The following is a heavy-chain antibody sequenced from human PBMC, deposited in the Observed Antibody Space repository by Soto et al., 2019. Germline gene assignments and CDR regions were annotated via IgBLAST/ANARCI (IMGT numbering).Heavy chain of an antibody. CDR3: ALLLIAARSSDY. D-gene: IGHD6-6*01. CDR2: INPSGGST. CDR1: GYTFTSYY. J-gene: IGHJ4*02. Sequence: ASVKVSCKASGYTFTSYYMHWVRQAPGQGLEWMGIINPSGGSTSYAQKFQGRVTMTRDTSTSTVYMELSSLRSEDTAVYYCALLLIAARSSDYWGQGTLVTVSS. V-gene: IGHV1-46*01.